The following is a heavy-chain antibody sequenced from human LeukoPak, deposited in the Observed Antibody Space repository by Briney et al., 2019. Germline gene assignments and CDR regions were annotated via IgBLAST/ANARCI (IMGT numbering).Heavy chain of an antibody. CDR2: ISAYNGNT. J-gene: IGHJ4*02. D-gene: IGHD2-21*02. Sequence: ASVKVSCKASGYTFTSYGISWVRQAPGQGLEWMGWISAYNGNTNYAQKLQGRVTMTTVTSTSTAYMELRSLRSDDTAVYYSARVSYCGGDCYGYFDYWGQGTLVTVSS. V-gene: IGHV1-18*01. CDR3: ARVSYCGGDCYGYFDY. CDR1: GYTFTSYG.